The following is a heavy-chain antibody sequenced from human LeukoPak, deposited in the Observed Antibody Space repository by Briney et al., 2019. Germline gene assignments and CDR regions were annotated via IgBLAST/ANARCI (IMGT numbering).Heavy chain of an antibody. CDR1: GFTFSRYG. J-gene: IGHJ4*02. V-gene: IGHV3-23*01. Sequence: GGSLRLSCAASGFTFSRYGMSWVRQAPGKGLEWVSAISGSGGTTYYAGSVKGRFTISRDNSKNTLYLQLNSLRAEDTALYYCAKGRSLPPYYFDYWGQGTLVTGSS. CDR2: ISGSGGTT. CDR3: AKGRSLPPYYFDY.